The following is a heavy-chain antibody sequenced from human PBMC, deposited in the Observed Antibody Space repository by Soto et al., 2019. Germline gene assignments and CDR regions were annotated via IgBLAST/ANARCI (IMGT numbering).Heavy chain of an antibody. V-gene: IGHV3-73*01. CDR1: GFTFSGSA. CDR2: IRSKTNNYAT. CDR3: TRYCTNTSCQGLFGMDV. Sequence: GSLRLSCSASGFTFSGSAMHWVRQASGKGLEWVGRIRSKTNNYATAYAASVKGRFTISRDDSENTTFLQMNSLKTEDTAVYYCTRYCTNTSCQGLFGMDVWGQGT. D-gene: IGHD2-2*01. J-gene: IGHJ6*02.